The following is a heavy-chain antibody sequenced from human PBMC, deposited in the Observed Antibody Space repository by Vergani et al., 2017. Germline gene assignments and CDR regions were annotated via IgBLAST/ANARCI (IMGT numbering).Heavy chain of an antibody. J-gene: IGHJ5*01. CDR1: GFSFSGYW. CDR3: VRARCSGPCFMSNWFDS. CDR2: IKSDGSIT. V-gene: IGHV3-74*01. Sequence: EVQLVESGGGLIHPGGSLRLSCEGSGFSFSGYWMHWVRQSPEKGLVWVSRIKSDGSITNYADSGKGRFTISRDNAKNTLYLEMNSLRGDDTAIYYCVRARCSGPCFMSNWFDSWGKGTLVTVSS. D-gene: IGHD5-12*01.